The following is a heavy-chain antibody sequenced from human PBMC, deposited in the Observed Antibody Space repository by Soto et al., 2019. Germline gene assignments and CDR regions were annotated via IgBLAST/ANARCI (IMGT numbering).Heavy chain of an antibody. CDR2: IIPILGIA. J-gene: IGHJ3*02. V-gene: IGHV1-69*02. Sequence: SYTISWVRQAPGQGLEWMGRIIPILGIANYAQKFQGRVTITADKSTSTAYMELSSLRSEDTAVYYCARGYCSSTSCYRGPLDAFDIWGQGTMVT. D-gene: IGHD2-2*01. CDR3: ARGYCSSTSCYRGPLDAFDI. CDR1: SYT.